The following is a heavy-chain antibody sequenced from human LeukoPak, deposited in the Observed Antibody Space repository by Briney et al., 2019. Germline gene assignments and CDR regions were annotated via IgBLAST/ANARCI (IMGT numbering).Heavy chain of an antibody. CDR2: IYHSGST. Sequence: SETLSLTCAVSGGSISSGGYSWSWIRQPPGKGLEWIGYIYHSGSTYYNPSLKSRVTISVDRSKNQFSLKLSPVTAADTAVYYCARARYSSGWTDAFDIWGQGTMVTVSS. J-gene: IGHJ3*02. CDR3: ARARYSSGWTDAFDI. V-gene: IGHV4-30-2*01. D-gene: IGHD6-19*01. CDR1: GGSISSGGYS.